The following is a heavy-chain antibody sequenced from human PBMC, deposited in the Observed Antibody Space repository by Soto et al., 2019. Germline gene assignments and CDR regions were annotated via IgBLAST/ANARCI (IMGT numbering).Heavy chain of an antibody. J-gene: IGHJ6*02. CDR1: GFTFSSYS. CDR3: ARVVPAATCYYYGMDV. V-gene: IGHV3-21*01. CDR2: ISSSSSYI. Sequence: EVQLVESGGGLVKPGGSLRLSCAASGFTFSSYSTNWVRQAPGKGLEWVSSISSSSSYIYYADSVKGRFTISRDNAKNSLYLQMNTLRAEHTAVYYCARVVPAATCYYYGMDVWGQGTTVTVSS. D-gene: IGHD2-2*01.